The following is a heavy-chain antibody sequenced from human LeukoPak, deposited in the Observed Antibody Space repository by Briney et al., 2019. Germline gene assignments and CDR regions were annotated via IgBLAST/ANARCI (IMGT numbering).Heavy chain of an antibody. CDR3: ARDNGGATPFDY. D-gene: IGHD1-26*01. CDR2: IEQDASTK. V-gene: IGHV3-7*01. Sequence: GGSLRLSCAASGFTFSNYAMSWVRQAPGKGLEWVANIEQDASTKNYVDSVKGRFTISRDNAKNSLYLQMNSLRAEDTAVYYCARDNGGATPFDYWGQGTLVTVSS. J-gene: IGHJ4*02. CDR1: GFTFSNYA.